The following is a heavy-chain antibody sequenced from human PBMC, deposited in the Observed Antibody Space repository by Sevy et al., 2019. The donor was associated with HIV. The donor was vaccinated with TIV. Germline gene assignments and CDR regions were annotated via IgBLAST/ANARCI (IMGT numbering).Heavy chain of an antibody. Sequence: GGSLRLSCEASGFTFSKYSMSWVRQAPGKGLEWVSTFSFGCGRINYADSVKGRFTISRVDSNNTLYLQMNSLRAEDTAVYYCAREGCTKPHDYWGQRTLVTDSS. CDR2: FSFGCGRI. CDR3: AREGCTKPHDY. J-gene: IGHJ4*02. V-gene: IGHV3-23*01. CDR1: GFTFSKYS. D-gene: IGHD2-8*01.